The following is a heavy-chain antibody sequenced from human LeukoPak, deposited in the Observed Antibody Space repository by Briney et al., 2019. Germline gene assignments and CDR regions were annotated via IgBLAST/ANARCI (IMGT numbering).Heavy chain of an antibody. V-gene: IGHV3-23*01. CDR1: GFTFSSYA. J-gene: IGHJ4*02. Sequence: GGSLRLSCAASGFTFSSYAMSWVRQAPGKGLEWVSAISGSGGSTYYADSVKGRFTISRDNSKNTLYLQMNSLRAEDTAVYYCAKAEYYDSSGDYYFDYWGQGTLVTVPS. CDR3: AKAEYYDSSGDYYFDY. D-gene: IGHD3-22*01. CDR2: ISGSGGST.